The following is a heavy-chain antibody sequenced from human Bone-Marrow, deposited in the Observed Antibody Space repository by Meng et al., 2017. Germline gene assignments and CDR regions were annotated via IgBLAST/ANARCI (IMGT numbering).Heavy chain of an antibody. CDR3: ARDRSEWRVAIDFFYAMDL. V-gene: IGHV3-21*06. CDR2: ISSSSNYI. Sequence: GESLKISCTASGFDFSIHSMNWVRQVPGKGLEWVSSISSSSNYIDYADSVKGRLTISRDNAKNSLYLQMNSLRAEDTAVYFCARDRSEWRVAIDFFYAMDLWGQGTMVT. CDR1: GFDFSIHS. D-gene: IGHD5-12*01. J-gene: IGHJ6*02.